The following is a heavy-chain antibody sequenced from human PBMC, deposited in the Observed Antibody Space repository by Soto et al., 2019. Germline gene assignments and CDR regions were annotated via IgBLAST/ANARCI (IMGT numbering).Heavy chain of an antibody. CDR3: ARRGAGYNYDY. J-gene: IGHJ4*02. CDR1: GYSFPGFW. D-gene: IGHD5-12*01. Sequence: PGESLKISCKGSGYSFPGFWIGWVRQMPGKGLEWVGIIFPGDSDTRYSPSFQGQVTISADKSISTAYLQWSSLKASDTAMYYCARRGAGYNYDYWGQGTLVTVSS. CDR2: IFPGDSDT. V-gene: IGHV5-51*01.